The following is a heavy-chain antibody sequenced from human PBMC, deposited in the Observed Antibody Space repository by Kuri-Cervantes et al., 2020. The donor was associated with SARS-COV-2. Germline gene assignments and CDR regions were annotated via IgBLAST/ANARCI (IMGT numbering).Heavy chain of an antibody. D-gene: IGHD3-22*01. CDR3: ASSGGDYYDSSGYSLFDY. CDR2: IYYSGST. CDR1: GGSISSSSYY. V-gene: IGHV4-39*07. J-gene: IGHJ4*02. Sequence: GSLRLSCTVSGGSISSSSYYWGWIRQPPGKGLEWIGSIYYSGSTNYNPSLKSRVTTSVDTSKNQFSLKLSSVTAADTAVYYCASSGGDYYDSSGYSLFDYWGQGTLVTVSS.